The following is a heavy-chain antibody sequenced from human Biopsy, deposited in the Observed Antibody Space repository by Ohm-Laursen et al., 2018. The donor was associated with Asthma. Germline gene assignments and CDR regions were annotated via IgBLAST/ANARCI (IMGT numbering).Heavy chain of an antibody. V-gene: IGHV1-18*01. Sequence: ASVKVSCKTSGYIFNSAGITWVRQAPGQGLEWMGWISVYNGNTKVAQKLQDRVTMITDTSTSTAYMELRSLRSGDTAVYFCARAVDYSHYYGIDVWGQGTTVTVS. CDR1: GYIFNSAG. D-gene: IGHD4-23*01. CDR2: ISVYNGNT. J-gene: IGHJ6*02. CDR3: ARAVDYSHYYGIDV.